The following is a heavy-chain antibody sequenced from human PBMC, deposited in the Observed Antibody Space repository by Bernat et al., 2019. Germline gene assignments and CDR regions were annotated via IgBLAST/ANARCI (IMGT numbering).Heavy chain of an antibody. J-gene: IGHJ2*01. D-gene: IGHD6-13*01. CDR2: IILIFGTA. Sequence: QVQLVQSGAEVKKPGSSVKVSCKASGGTFSSYAISLVRQAPGQGLEWMGGIILIFGTANYAQKFQGRVTITADKSTSTAYMERRRLRSKDTAVYYCARSAGDGYSSCWYWCFDLWGRGTLVTVSS. CDR3: ARSAGDGYSSCWYWCFDL. V-gene: IGHV1-69*06. CDR1: GGTFSSYA.